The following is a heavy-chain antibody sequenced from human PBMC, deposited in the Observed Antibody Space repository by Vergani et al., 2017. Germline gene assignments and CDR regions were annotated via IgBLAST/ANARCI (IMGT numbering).Heavy chain of an antibody. D-gene: IGHD3-22*01. CDR2: IYYSGST. CDR1: GGSISSGDYY. V-gene: IGHV4-30-4*08. Sequence: QVQLQESGPGLVKPSQTLSLTCTVSGGSISSGDYYWSWIRQPPGKGLEWIGYIYYSGSTYYNPSLKSRVTISVDTSKNQFSLKLSSVTAADTAVYYCARELWNYYDSSGYQKKPNYYYYYGMDVWGQGTTVTVSS. CDR3: ARELWNYYDSSGYQKKPNYYYYYGMDV. J-gene: IGHJ6*02.